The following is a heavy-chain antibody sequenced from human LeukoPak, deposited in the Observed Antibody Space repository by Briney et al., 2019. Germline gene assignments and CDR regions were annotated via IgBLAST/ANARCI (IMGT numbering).Heavy chain of an antibody. D-gene: IGHD1-26*01. V-gene: IGHV7-4-1*01. CDR2: INTNTGNP. J-gene: IGHJ4*02. Sequence: ASVKVSCKASGYTFTSYAMNWVRQAPGQGLEWMGWINTNTGNPTYAQGFTGRFVFSLGTSVSTAYLQIGSLKAEDTAVYYCARVSTRAVGATLMGYWGQGTLVTVSS. CDR1: GYTFTSYA. CDR3: ARVSTRAVGATLMGY.